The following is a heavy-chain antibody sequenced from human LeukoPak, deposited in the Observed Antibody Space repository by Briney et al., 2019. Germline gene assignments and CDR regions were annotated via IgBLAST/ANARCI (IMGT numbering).Heavy chain of an antibody. D-gene: IGHD2-8*01. CDR2: ISDSHSGSQT. J-gene: IGHJ3*02. V-gene: IGHV3-23*01. CDR1: GFTFSSYT. CDR3: ARELLNGYAFDI. Sequence: PGGPLRLSCAASGFTFSSYTMNCVRQSLGQGLECVSTISDSHSGSQTHYADSVKGRFTISRENSKNTLYLQMNSLRAEDTALYYCARELLNGYAFDIWGQGTMVTVSS.